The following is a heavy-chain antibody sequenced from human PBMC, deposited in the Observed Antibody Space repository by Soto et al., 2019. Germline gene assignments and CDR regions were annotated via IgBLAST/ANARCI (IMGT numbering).Heavy chain of an antibody. D-gene: IGHD2-15*01. CDR3: ARGGYCSGCSCYSGDYYGMDV. J-gene: IGHJ6*02. V-gene: IGHV3-21*01. CDR2: ISSSSSYI. CDR1: GFTFSSYS. Sequence: EVQLVESGGGLVKPGGSLRLSCAASGFTFSSYSMNWVRQAPGKGLEWVSSISSSSSYIYYADSVKGRFTISRDNAKNSLYLQMNSLRAEDTAVYYFARGGYCSGCSCYSGDYYGMDVWGQGTTVTVSS.